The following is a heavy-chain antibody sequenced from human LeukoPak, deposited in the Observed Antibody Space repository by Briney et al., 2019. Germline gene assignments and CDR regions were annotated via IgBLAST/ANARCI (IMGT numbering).Heavy chain of an antibody. CDR2: INPNSGGT. Sequence: ASVKVSCKASGYTFTGYYMHWVRQAPGQGLEWMGWINPNSGGTNYAQKFQGRVTMTRDTSISTAYMELSRLRSDDTAVYYCARDENDFWSGYDYYYMDVWGKGTTVTVSS. CDR3: ARDENDFWSGYDYYYMDV. V-gene: IGHV1-2*02. J-gene: IGHJ6*03. CDR1: GYTFTGYY. D-gene: IGHD3-3*01.